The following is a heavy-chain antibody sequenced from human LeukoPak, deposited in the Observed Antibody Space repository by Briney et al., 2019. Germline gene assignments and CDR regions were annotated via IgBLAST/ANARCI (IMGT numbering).Heavy chain of an antibody. D-gene: IGHD3-16*02. Sequence: SETLSLTCTVSGGSIGSYYWSWIRQPLGKGLEWIGYIYYSGSANYNPSLKSRVTISVDTSKNQFSLKLSSVTAADTAVYYCARGAPRDYIWGSYRYDWFDPWGQGTLVTVSS. CDR1: GGSIGSYY. J-gene: IGHJ5*02. CDR2: IYYSGSA. V-gene: IGHV4-59*01. CDR3: ARGAPRDYIWGSYRYDWFDP.